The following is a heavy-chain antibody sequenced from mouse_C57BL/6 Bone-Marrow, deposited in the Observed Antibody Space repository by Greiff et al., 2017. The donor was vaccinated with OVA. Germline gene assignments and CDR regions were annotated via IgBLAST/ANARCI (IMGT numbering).Heavy chain of an antibody. CDR2: ISDGGSYT. D-gene: IGHD1-1*01. CDR1: GFTFSSYA. Sequence: DVMLVESGGGLVKPGGSLKLSCAASGFTFSSYAMSWVRQTPEKRLEWVATISDGGSYTYYPDNVKGRFTISRDNAKNNLYLQMSHLKSEDTAMYYCARDGDGSSYEDYFDYWGQGTTLTVSS. J-gene: IGHJ2*01. V-gene: IGHV5-4*01. CDR3: ARDGDGSSYEDYFDY.